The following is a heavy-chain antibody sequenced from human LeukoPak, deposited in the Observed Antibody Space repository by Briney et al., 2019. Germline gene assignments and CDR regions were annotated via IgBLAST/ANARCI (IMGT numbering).Heavy chain of an antibody. V-gene: IGHV4-59*01. CDR3: AKSGRRYYDSSGYYDSDFDY. CDR1: GGSISSYY. D-gene: IGHD3-22*01. J-gene: IGHJ4*02. Sequence: SETLSLTCTVSGGSISSYYWSWIRQPPGKGLEWIGYIYYSGSTNYNPSLKSRVTISVDTSKNQFSLKLSSVTAADTAVYYCAKSGRRYYDSSGYYDSDFDYWGQGTLVTVSS. CDR2: IYYSGST.